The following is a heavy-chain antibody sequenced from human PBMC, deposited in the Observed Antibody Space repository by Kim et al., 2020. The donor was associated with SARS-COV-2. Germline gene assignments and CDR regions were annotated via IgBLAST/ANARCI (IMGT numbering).Heavy chain of an antibody. Sequence: GGSLRLSCAASGFTFSDYAMHWVRQAPGKGLEWVAVISDDGSRAHYADSVKGRFTISRDNSKNTVDLQMNSLRAEDTALYYCAREGSGDNWSSFDYWGQGTLLTVSS. D-gene: IGHD1-20*01. CDR1: GFTFSDYA. CDR2: ISDDGSRA. V-gene: IGHV3-30*03. CDR3: AREGSGDNWSSFDY. J-gene: IGHJ4*02.